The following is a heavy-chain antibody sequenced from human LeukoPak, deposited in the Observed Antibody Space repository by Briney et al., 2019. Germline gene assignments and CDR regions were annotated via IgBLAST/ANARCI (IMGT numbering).Heavy chain of an antibody. D-gene: IGHD2-2*01. V-gene: IGHV3-48*04. Sequence: SGGSLRLSCAASDFTFSSYSMNWVRQAAGKGLEGVSYISSSGSNIYYADSVKGRFPISRDNAKNSLYLQMNSLRAEDTAVYYCARVLVVPAANYYYYMDVWGKGTTVTVSS. CDR3: ARVLVVPAANYYYYMDV. CDR2: ISSSGSNI. J-gene: IGHJ6*03. CDR1: DFTFSSYS.